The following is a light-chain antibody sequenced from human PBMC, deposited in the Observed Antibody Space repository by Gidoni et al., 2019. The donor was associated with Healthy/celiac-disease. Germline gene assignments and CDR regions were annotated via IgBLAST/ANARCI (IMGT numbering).Light chain of an antibody. CDR1: QSISSY. V-gene: IGKV1-39*01. J-gene: IGKJ2*01. CDR3: QQSYSTPRTT. Sequence: IHLTPSPSSLSSSVGERVTITCRASQSISSYLNWYQQKPGKAPKLRIYAASSLQSGVPSRFSGSGAGTDFTLTISSLQPEDFAIYYCQQSYSTPRTTFGQGTKLEIK. CDR2: AAS.